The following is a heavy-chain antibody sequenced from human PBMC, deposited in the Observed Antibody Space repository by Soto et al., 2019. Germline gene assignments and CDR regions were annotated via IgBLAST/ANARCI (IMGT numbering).Heavy chain of an antibody. CDR1: GFTFGDYA. V-gene: IGHV3-49*04. J-gene: IGHJ6*02. D-gene: IGHD3-3*01. CDR3: TGVSSHDFWSGYYPLYYSMDV. Sequence: GGSLRLSCTASGFTFGDYAMSWVRQAPGKGLEWVGFIRSKAYGGTTEYAASVKGRFTISRDDSKSIAYLQMNSLKTEDTAVYYCTGVSSHDFWSGYYPLYYSMDVWGQGTTVTVSS. CDR2: IRSKAYGGTT.